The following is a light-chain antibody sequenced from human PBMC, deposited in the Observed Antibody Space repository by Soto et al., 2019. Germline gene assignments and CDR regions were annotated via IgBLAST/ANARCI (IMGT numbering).Light chain of an antibody. CDR3: QRYDRSPHT. J-gene: IGKJ1*01. CDR1: QSVSSSY. V-gene: IGKV3-20*01. Sequence: EIVLTQSPGTLSLSPGEGATLSCRASQSVSSSYLAWYQQKPGQAPRLLIYGASRRAIGIPDRFTGSGSGTDFTLTISRLEPEDFAVYYCQRYDRSPHTFGQATKVEIK. CDR2: GAS.